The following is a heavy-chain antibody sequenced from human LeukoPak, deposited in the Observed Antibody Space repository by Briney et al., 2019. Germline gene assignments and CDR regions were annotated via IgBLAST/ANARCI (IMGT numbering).Heavy chain of an antibody. V-gene: IGHV3-30*03. CDR2: LSNDAINK. J-gene: IGHJ4*02. CDR3: ASTNLNHDLVSGYFDY. D-gene: IGHD3-3*01. Sequence: GRSLSLSCPASGFTFSNSGMHWAGRAPGKGLEWVAVLSNDAINKSYAASVKGRFTISRDNSKNTLYLQMNSLRAEDTAVYYCASTNLNHDLVSGYFDYWGLGTLVTVSS. CDR1: GFTFSNSG.